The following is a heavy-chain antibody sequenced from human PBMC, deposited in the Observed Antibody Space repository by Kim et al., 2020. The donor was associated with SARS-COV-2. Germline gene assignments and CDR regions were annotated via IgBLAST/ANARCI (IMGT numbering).Heavy chain of an antibody. CDR1: GFTVSSNY. CDR2: IYSGGST. J-gene: IGHJ6*03. V-gene: IGHV3-66*01. Sequence: GGSLRLSCAASGFTVSSNYMSWVRQAPGKGLEWVSVIYSGGSTYYADSVKGRFTISRDNSKNTLYLQMNSLRAEDTAVYYCARMGPRSYYMDVWGKGTTVTVSS. CDR3: ARMGPRSYYMDV. D-gene: IGHD3-16*01.